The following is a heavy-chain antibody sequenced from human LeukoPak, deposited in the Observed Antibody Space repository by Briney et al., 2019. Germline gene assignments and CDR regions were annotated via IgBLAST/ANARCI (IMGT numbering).Heavy chain of an antibody. CDR1: GFTFSTYD. J-gene: IGHJ5*02. CDR2: IGKGGDT. D-gene: IGHD3-3*01. CDR3: ARGSDLGFDP. V-gene: IGHV3-13*04. Sequence: PGGSLRLSCAASGFTFSTYDMHWVRQPTGESLQWVSGIGKGGDTYYLGSVKGRFTISRENAKNSLYLQMNSMRAGDTAVYFCARGSDLGFDPWGQGTLVTVSS.